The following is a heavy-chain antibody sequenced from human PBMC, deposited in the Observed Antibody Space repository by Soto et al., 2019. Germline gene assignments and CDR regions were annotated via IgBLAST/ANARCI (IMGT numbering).Heavy chain of an antibody. D-gene: IGHD3-22*01. Sequence: PGGSLRLSCAASGFTFSSYAMSWVRQAPGKGLEWVSAISGSGGSTYYADSVKGRFTIPRDNSKNTLYLQMNSLRAEDTAVYYCAKGLIVVVNLFDYWGQGTLVTVSS. V-gene: IGHV3-23*01. CDR2: ISGSGGST. CDR3: AKGLIVVVNLFDY. CDR1: GFTFSSYA. J-gene: IGHJ4*02.